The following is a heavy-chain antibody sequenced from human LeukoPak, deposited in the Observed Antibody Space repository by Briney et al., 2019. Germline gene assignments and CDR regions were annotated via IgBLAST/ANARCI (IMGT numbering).Heavy chain of an antibody. Sequence: ASVKVSCKASGYTSTSYDINWVRQATGQGLEWMGWMNPNSGNTGYAQNFQGRVTMTRNSTISTAYMERSSLRSEETAVYYCGRDVDTVLQFLEWLLPDFDYWGQGTLVTVSS. CDR1: GYTSTSYD. V-gene: IGHV1-8*01. J-gene: IGHJ4*02. CDR3: GRDVDTVLQFLEWLLPDFDY. CDR2: MNPNSGNT. D-gene: IGHD3-3*01.